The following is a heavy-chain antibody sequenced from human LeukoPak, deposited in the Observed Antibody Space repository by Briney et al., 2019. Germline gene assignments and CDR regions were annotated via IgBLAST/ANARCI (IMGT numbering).Heavy chain of an antibody. D-gene: IGHD2-15*01. V-gene: IGHV3-20*04. CDR2: INWNGGST. J-gene: IGHJ4*02. CDR1: GFTVSSNS. Sequence: GGSLRLSCTVSGFTVSSNSMSWVRQAPGKGLEWVSGINWNGGSTGYADSVKGRFTISRDNAKNSLYLQMNSLRAEDTALYYCARGGYMGSGPDYWGQGTLVTVSS. CDR3: ARGGYMGSGPDY.